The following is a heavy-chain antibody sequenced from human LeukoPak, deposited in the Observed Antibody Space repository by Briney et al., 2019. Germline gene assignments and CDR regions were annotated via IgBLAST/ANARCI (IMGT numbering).Heavy chain of an antibody. CDR1: GYTFTSYG. Sequence: GASVKVSCKASGYTFTSYGISWVRQAPGQGLEWMGWISAYNGNTNYAQKLQGRVTMTTDTSTSTAYMELRSLRSDDTAVYYCARGGYDYGLAGWFVPWGQGTLVTVSS. J-gene: IGHJ5*02. CDR3: ARGGYDYGLAGWFVP. D-gene: IGHD4-17*01. V-gene: IGHV1-18*04. CDR2: ISAYNGNT.